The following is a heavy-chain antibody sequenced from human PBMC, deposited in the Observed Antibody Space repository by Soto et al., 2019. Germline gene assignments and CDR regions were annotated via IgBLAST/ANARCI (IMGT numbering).Heavy chain of an antibody. CDR3: AREVQVMRGISVFDY. Sequence: QVQLQESGPGLVKPSQTLSLTCTVSGGSISSGDYYWSWIRQPPGKGLEWIGYIYYSGSTYYNPSLKSRVTISVDTSKNQFSLKLSSVTAADTAVYYCAREVQVMRGISVFDYWGQGTLVTVSS. J-gene: IGHJ4*02. D-gene: IGHD3-16*01. V-gene: IGHV4-30-4*01. CDR1: GGSISSGDYY. CDR2: IYYSGST.